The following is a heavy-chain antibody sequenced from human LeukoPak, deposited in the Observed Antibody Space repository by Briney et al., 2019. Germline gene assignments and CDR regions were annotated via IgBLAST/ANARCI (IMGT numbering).Heavy chain of an antibody. CDR1: GGSISSSSYY. CDR2: IYYSGST. D-gene: IGHD3-10*01. Sequence: SETLSLTCTVSGGSISSSSYYWGWIRQPPGKGLEWIGSIYYSGSTYYNPSLKSRVTISVDTSKNQFSLKLSSVTAADTAVYYCASGYGSGSYPTDPFDYWAREPWSPSPQ. CDR3: ASGYGSGSYPTDPFDY. V-gene: IGHV4-39*01. J-gene: IGHJ4*02.